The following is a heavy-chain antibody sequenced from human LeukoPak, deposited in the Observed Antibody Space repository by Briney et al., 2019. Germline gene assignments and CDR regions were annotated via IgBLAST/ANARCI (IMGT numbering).Heavy chain of an antibody. CDR2: FDPEDGET. V-gene: IGHV1-24*01. CDR1: GYTLTELS. J-gene: IGHJ3*02. CDR3: ATARYGDYVHAFDI. D-gene: IGHD4-17*01. Sequence: ASVKVSCKVSGYTLTELSMHWVRQAPGKGLEWMGGFDPEDGETIYAQKFQDRVTMTEDTSTDTAYMELSSLRSEDTAVYYCATARYGDYVHAFDIWGQGTMVTVSS.